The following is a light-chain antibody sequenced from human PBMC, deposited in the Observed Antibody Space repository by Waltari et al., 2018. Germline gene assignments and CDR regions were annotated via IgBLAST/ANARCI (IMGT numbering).Light chain of an antibody. CDR1: QSINSN. J-gene: IGKJ5*01. V-gene: IGKV3-15*01. CDR2: GAS. CDR3: QQYNNWVT. Sequence: IVMTQSPATLSVSPGEGATLSCRASQSINSNLAWYQQKPGQAPRLLLYGASTRATGVPARFSGIGSGTEFTLTISSLQSEDFAIYYCQQYNNWVTFGHGTRLEIK.